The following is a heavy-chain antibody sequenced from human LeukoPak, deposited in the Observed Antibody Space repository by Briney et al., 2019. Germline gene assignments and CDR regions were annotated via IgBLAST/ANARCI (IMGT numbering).Heavy chain of an antibody. CDR1: GFTFSTYG. Sequence: GGSLRLSCAASGFTFSTYGMHWVRQAPGKGLEWVAFIRYDGSNKYYADSVEGRFTISRDNSKNTLYLQMNSLRAEDTAVYYCARVKGLGYYDSSGPPDYWGQGTLVTVSS. V-gene: IGHV3-30*02. J-gene: IGHJ4*02. D-gene: IGHD3-22*01. CDR2: IRYDGSNK. CDR3: ARVKGLGYYDSSGPPDY.